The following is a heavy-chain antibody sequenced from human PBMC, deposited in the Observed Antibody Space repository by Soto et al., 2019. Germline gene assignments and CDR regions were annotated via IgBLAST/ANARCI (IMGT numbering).Heavy chain of an antibody. V-gene: IGHV4-31*03. J-gene: IGHJ5*01. CDR1: GGSISSGASY. CDR3: ERDIAGRTNWFDS. D-gene: IGHD6-6*01. CDR2: IYYSGST. Sequence: SETLSLTCTVSGGSISSGASYWSWIRKHPGKGLEWIGYIYYSGSTYYNQSLKSRVTISLDTSRNQFSLRLSSVTAEDTDVYYCERDIAGRTNWFDSWGQGTLVTVS.